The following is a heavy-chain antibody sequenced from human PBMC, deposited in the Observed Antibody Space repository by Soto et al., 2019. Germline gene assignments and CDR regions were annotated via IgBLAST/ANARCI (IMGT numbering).Heavy chain of an antibody. CDR2: INSDGSST. V-gene: IGHV3-74*01. CDR3: ARYFQNVLRFLEWLSSDAFDI. CDR1: GFTFSSYW. D-gene: IGHD3-3*01. Sequence: PGGSLRLSCAASGFTFSSYWMHWVRQAPGKGLEWVSRINSDGSSTSYADSVKGRFTISRDNAKNSLYLQMNSLRDEDTAVYYCARYFQNVLRFLEWLSSDAFDIWGQGAMVTVSS. J-gene: IGHJ3*02.